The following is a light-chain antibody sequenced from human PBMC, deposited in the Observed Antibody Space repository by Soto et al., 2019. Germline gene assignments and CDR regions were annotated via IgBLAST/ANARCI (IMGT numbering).Light chain of an antibody. V-gene: IGKV3-20*01. CDR3: QHYAGGSRIT. CDR1: QTVRNNY. CDR2: GAS. J-gene: IGKJ5*01. Sequence: EFVLTQSPGTLSLSPGERATLSCRASQTVRNNYLAWYQQKPGQAPRLLISGASSRATGIPDRFSGSGFGTDFTLTISRLEPEDFALYYCQHYAGGSRITFGQGTRLEIK.